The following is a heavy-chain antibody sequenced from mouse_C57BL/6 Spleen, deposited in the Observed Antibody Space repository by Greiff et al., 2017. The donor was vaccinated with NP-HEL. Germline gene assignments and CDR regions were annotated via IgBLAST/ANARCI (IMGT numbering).Heavy chain of an antibody. V-gene: IGHV5-17*01. Sequence: EVKLVESGGGLVKPGGSLKLSCAASGFTFSDYGMHWVRQAPEKGLEWVAYISSGSSTSYYADTVKGRITISRDNAKNTLYLQMTSLRSEDTTMYDCARNGWEEDYYAMDYWGQGTSVTVSS. J-gene: IGHJ4*01. CDR2: ISSGSSTS. CDR1: GFTFSDYG. CDR3: ARNGWEEDYYAMDY. D-gene: IGHD2-2*01.